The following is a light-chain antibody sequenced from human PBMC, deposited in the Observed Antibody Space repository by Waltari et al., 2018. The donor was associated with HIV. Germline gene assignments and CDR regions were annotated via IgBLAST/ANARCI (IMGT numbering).Light chain of an antibody. V-gene: IGKV3-11*01. CDR2: CSA. CDR3: QQRSNWPRT. Sequence: EIVLTQSPATLSLSPGERATLSCSASQSVSSYLAWYRQKPGQASRLRIYCSANCATGIPASFSGSGSVSDFTLTISSLEPGDFAVYYCQQRSNWPRTFGQGTKVEIK. CDR1: QSVSSY. J-gene: IGKJ1*01.